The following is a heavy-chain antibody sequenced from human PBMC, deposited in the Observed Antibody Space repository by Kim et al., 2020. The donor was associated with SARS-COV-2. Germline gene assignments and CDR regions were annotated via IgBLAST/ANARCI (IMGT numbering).Heavy chain of an antibody. CDR3: VRVAPPAY. J-gene: IGHJ4*02. CDR2: INTDCSKT. CDR1: GFTFSNYW. Sequence: GGSLRLSCVVSGFTFSNYWMNWVRQVPGKRPVWVSNINTDCSKTTYADSVKGRFTISRDNAKNTLYLQMNSLRAEDTAIYYCVRVAPPAYWGQGTLVTVSS. V-gene: IGHV3-74*01.